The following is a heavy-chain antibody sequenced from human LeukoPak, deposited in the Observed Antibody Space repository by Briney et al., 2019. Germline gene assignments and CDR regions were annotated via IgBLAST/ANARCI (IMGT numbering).Heavy chain of an antibody. Sequence: PGRSLRLSCAASAFTFNTYAMGWVRQAPGKGLEWVAFITGSSDTTYYADSVKGRFTSSRDSSKNTLYLQMNSLRADDTAVYYCAKANWGGDYYFYYGLDVWGQGTTVTVS. CDR2: ITGSSDTT. J-gene: IGHJ6*02. D-gene: IGHD7-27*01. V-gene: IGHV3-23*01. CDR3: AKANWGGDYYFYYGLDV. CDR1: AFTFNTYA.